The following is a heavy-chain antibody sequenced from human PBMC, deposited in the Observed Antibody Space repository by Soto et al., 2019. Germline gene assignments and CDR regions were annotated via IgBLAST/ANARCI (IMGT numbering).Heavy chain of an antibody. D-gene: IGHD3-22*01. CDR2: ISGRGGST. CDR3: AKDLTYDSSGYYSRDYFDY. J-gene: IGHJ4*02. Sequence: GGSLRLSCAASGFTFSSYAMSWVRQAPGKGLEWVSAISGRGGSTYYADSVKGRFTISRDNTKNTLYLQMNSMRAEDTAVYYCAKDLTYDSSGYYSRDYFDYWGQGTLVTVSS. CDR1: GFTFSSYA. V-gene: IGHV3-23*01.